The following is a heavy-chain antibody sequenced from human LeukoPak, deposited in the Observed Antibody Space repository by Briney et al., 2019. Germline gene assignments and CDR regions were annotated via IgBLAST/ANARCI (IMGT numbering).Heavy chain of an antibody. D-gene: IGHD6-19*01. Sequence: GPLRLSCAASGFTFSSYAMSWVRQAPGKGLEWIGSIYYSGSTYYNPSLKSRVTISVDTSKNQFSLKLSSVTAADTAVYYCARGADSSGWYDLGYFDYWGQGTLVTVSS. CDR2: IYYSGST. V-gene: IGHV4-39*07. CDR3: ARGADSSGWYDLGYFDY. CDR1: GFTFSSYA. J-gene: IGHJ4*02.